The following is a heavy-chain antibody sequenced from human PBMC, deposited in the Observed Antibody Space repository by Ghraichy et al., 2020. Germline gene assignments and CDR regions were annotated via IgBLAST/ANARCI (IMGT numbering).Heavy chain of an antibody. D-gene: IGHD2-8*02. Sequence: SQTLSLTCAVYGGSFSGYYWSWIRQPPGKGLEWIGEINHSGSTNYNPSLKSRVTISVDTSKNQFSLKLSSVTAADTAVYYCARGRRTGGVCYNTRCYYYYYMDVWGKGTTVTVSS. CDR3: ARGRRTGGVCYNTRCYYYYYMDV. CDR2: INHSGST. CDR1: GGSFSGYY. J-gene: IGHJ6*03. V-gene: IGHV4-34*01.